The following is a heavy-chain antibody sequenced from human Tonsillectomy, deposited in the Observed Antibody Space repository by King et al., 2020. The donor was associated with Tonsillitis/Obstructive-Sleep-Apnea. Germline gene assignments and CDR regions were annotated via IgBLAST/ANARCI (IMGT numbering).Heavy chain of an antibody. V-gene: IGHV5-51*01. D-gene: IGHD3-9*01. Sequence: QLVQSGAEVKKPGESLKISCKGSGYSFTSYWIGWVRQMPGKGLEWMGIIYPGDSDTRYSPSFQGQVTISADKSISTAYLQWSSLKASVTAMYYCARQKPYYDILTGCYREGFDYWGQGTLVTVSS. CDR2: IYPGDSDT. J-gene: IGHJ4*02. CDR3: ARQKPYYDILTGCYREGFDY. CDR1: GYSFTSYW.